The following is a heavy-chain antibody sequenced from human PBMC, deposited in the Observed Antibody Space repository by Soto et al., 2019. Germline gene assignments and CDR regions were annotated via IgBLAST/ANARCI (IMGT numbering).Heavy chain of an antibody. CDR2: IYYSGST. J-gene: IGHJ6*02. CDR3: AREKNGWYSYYYYGMDV. D-gene: IGHD6-19*01. V-gene: IGHV4-39*01. Sequence: QLQLQESGPGLVKPSETLSLTCTVSGGSISSSSYYWGWIRQPPGKGLEWIGSIYYSGSTYYNPSLESRVTISVDTSKNQFSLKLSSVTAADTAVYYCAREKNGWYSYYYYGMDVWGQGTTVTVSS. CDR1: GGSISSSSYY.